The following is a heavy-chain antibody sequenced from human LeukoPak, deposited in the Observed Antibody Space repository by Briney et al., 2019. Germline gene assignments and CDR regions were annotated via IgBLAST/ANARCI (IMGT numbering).Heavy chain of an antibody. D-gene: IGHD6-19*01. J-gene: IGHJ4*02. CDR2: IVVGSGNT. CDR3: AAYIAVAGTRRPSDH. Sequence: SVKVSCKASGFTFTSSAMQWVRQARGQRLEWIGWIVVGSGNTNYAQKFQERVTITRDMSTSTAYMELSSLRSEDTAVYYCAAYIAVAGTRRPSDHWGQGTLVTVSS. CDR1: GFTFTSSA. V-gene: IGHV1-58*02.